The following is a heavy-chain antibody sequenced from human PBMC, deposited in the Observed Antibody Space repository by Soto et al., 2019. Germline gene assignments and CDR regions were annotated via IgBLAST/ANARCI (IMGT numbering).Heavy chain of an antibody. V-gene: IGHV4-59*01. Sequence: QVQLQESGPGLVKPSETLSLTCTVSGGSISSYYWSWIRQPPGKGLEWIGYIYYSGSTNYNPSLKSRVTISVDTSKNQFSLKLSSVTAADTAVYYCAYSGYDFWSGYGWFDPWGQGTLVTVSS. CDR2: IYYSGST. CDR1: GGSISSYY. D-gene: IGHD3-3*01. J-gene: IGHJ5*02. CDR3: AYSGYDFWSGYGWFDP.